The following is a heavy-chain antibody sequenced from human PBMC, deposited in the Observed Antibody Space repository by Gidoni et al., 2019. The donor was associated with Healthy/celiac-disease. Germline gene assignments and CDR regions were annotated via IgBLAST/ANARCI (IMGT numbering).Heavy chain of an antibody. CDR2: ISGSGGST. CDR1: GFTFSSYA. D-gene: IGHD3-22*01. Sequence: EVQLLESGGGLVQPGGSLRLSCAASGFTFSSYAMSWVRQAPGKGLEWVSAISGSGGSTYYADSVKGRFTISRDNSKNTLYLQMNSLRAEDTAVYYCAKDFSYYYDSSGAVDYWGQGTLVTVSS. CDR3: AKDFSYYYDSSGAVDY. V-gene: IGHV3-23*01. J-gene: IGHJ4*02.